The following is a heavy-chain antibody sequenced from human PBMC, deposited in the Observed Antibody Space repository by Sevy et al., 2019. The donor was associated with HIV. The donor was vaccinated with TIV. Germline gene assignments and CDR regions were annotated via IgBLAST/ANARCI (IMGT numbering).Heavy chain of an antibody. D-gene: IGHD3-10*01. CDR2: ISSSSSYI. J-gene: IGHJ4*02. Sequence: GGSLRLSCAASGFTFISYSMNWVRQAPGKGLEWVSSISSSSSYIYYADSVKGRFTISRDNARNSLYLQMNSLRAEDTAVYYCAREGFGELLRDFDYWGQGTLVTVSS. CDR1: GFTFISYS. V-gene: IGHV3-21*01. CDR3: AREGFGELLRDFDY.